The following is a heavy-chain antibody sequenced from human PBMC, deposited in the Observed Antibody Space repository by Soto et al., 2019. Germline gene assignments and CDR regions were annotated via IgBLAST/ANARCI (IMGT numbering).Heavy chain of an antibody. D-gene: IGHD6-19*01. V-gene: IGHV2-5*01. Sequence: QITLKESGPTLVRPTQTLTLTCTFSGFSISTSALCVGLIRQPPGKALKWLALIYWNDDKRYSLSLKVKLTITKDPSKNQVVLKMTNMDPVDTCKYYCAHRPSGWYLFDYWGQGTLVTLSS. J-gene: IGHJ4*02. CDR3: AHRPSGWYLFDY. CDR2: IYWNDDK. CDR1: GFSISTSALC.